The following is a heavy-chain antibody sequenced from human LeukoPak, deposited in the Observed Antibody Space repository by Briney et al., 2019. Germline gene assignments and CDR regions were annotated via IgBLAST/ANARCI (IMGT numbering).Heavy chain of an antibody. D-gene: IGHD6-13*01. J-gene: IGHJ4*02. CDR2: IRYDGSNK. V-gene: IGHV3-30*02. CDR3: AKVYPGWGTIAAAGIDY. Sequence: PGGSLRLSCAASGFTFSSYWMHWVRQAPGKGLEWVAFIRYDGSNKYYADSVKGRFTISRDNSKNTLYLQMNSLRAEDTAVYYCAKVYPGWGTIAAAGIDYWGQGTLVTVSS. CDR1: GFTFSSYW.